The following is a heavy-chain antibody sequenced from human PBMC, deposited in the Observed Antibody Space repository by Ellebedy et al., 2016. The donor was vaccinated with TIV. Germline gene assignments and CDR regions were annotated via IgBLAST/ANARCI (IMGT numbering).Heavy chain of an antibody. V-gene: IGHV3-23*01. CDR3: AKGRGGGSDSSAPRYYFDY. CDR1: GFTFSSYV. J-gene: IGHJ4*02. D-gene: IGHD3-22*01. Sequence: PGGSLRLSCAASGFTFSSYVMSWVRQAPGKGLEWVSTISNTGSRTYYADSVEGRFIISRDNSKKTLYLQMNSLRAEDTAVYYCAKGRGGGSDSSAPRYYFDYWGLGTLVTVSS. CDR2: ISNTGSRT.